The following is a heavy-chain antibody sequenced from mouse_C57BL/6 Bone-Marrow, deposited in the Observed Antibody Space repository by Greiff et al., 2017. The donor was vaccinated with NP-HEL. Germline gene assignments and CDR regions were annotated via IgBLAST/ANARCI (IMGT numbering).Heavy chain of an antibody. D-gene: IGHD4-1*01. CDR3: ARNWDPLEFDV. CDR2: ISSGSSTI. V-gene: IGHV5-17*01. J-gene: IGHJ1*03. Sequence: EVQLVESGGGLVKPGGSLKLSCAASGFTFSDYGMHWVRQAPEKGLEWVAYISSGSSTIYYADTVKGRFTISRDNAKNTLFLQMTRLRSEDTAMYYCARNWDPLEFDVWGTGTTVTVSS. CDR1: GFTFSDYG.